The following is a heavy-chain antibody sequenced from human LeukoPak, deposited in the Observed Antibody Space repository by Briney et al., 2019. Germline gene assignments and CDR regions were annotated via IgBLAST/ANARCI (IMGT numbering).Heavy chain of an antibody. Sequence: PGVALRHSCAASGFTFSSYWMNWARQAPGKGLEWVASINHNGNVNYYVDSVKGRFTISRDNAKNSLYLQMSNLRAEDTAVYFCARGGGLGVWGQGATVTVSS. V-gene: IGHV3-7*03. CDR3: ARGGGLGV. CDR1: GFTFSSYW. D-gene: IGHD3-16*01. J-gene: IGHJ6*02. CDR2: INHNGNVN.